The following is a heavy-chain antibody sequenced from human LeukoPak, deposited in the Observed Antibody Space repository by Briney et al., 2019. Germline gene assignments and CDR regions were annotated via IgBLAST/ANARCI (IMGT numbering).Heavy chain of an antibody. Sequence: PGGSLRLSCAASGFTFSSYAMSWVRQAPGKGLEWVSAISGSGGSTYYADSVEGRFTISRDNSKNTLYLQMNSLRAEDTAVYYCAKDTAGRPKQLWSPWGQGTLVTVSS. CDR1: GFTFSSYA. V-gene: IGHV3-23*01. J-gene: IGHJ5*02. CDR2: ISGSGGST. D-gene: IGHD5-18*01. CDR3: AKDTAGRPKQLWSP.